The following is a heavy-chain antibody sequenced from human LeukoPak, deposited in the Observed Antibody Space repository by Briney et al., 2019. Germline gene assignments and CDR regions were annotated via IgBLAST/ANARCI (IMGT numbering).Heavy chain of an antibody. CDR1: GFTFSTYS. Sequence: PGGSLRLSCAASGFTFSTYSLDWVRQAPGKGLEWVSSIRSGGSYIYYADSVKGRFTISRDNAKNSLYLQMNSLRAKDTAVYYCARVLKDSSSTDYYFDYWGQGTLVTVSS. D-gene: IGHD6-6*01. V-gene: IGHV3-21*01. CDR2: IRSGGSYI. CDR3: ARVLKDSSSTDYYFDY. J-gene: IGHJ4*02.